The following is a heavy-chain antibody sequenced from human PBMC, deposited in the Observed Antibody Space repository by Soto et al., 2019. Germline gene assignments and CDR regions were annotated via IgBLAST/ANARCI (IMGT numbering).Heavy chain of an antibody. CDR2: IIPIFGTA. Sequence: QVQLVQSGAEVKKPGSSVKVSCKASGGTFSSYAISWVRQAPGQGLEWMGGIIPIFGTANYAQKFQGRVTITGDESASAAYMELSSLRCEDAAVYYCATRMGVGYCGMEVWGQGTTVTVSS. V-gene: IGHV1-69*12. D-gene: IGHD1-26*01. CDR1: GGTFSSYA. CDR3: ATRMGVGYCGMEV. J-gene: IGHJ6*02.